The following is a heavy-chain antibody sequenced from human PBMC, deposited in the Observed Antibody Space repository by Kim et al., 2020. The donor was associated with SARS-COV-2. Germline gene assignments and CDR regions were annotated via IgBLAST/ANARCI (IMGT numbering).Heavy chain of an antibody. Sequence: SGSTNYNPSLKSRVTISVDKSKNQFSLKLSSVTAADTAVYYCARDDSGSYWGQGTLVTVSS. V-gene: IGHV4-4*02. J-gene: IGHJ4*02. D-gene: IGHD1-26*01. CDR2: SGST. CDR3: ARDDSGSY.